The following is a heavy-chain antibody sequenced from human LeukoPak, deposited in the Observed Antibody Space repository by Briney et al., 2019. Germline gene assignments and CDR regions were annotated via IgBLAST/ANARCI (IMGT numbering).Heavy chain of an antibody. D-gene: IGHD2-15*01. V-gene: IGHV1-18*01. Sequence: GASVKVSCKASGYTFTSYGISWVRQAPGQGLEWMGWISAYNGNTNYAQKLQGRVTMTTDTSTSTAYMELRSLRSDDTAVYYCARADIVVVVAAYGDYWGQGTLVTVSS. CDR1: GYTFTSYG. J-gene: IGHJ4*02. CDR3: ARADIVVVVAAYGDY. CDR2: ISAYNGNT.